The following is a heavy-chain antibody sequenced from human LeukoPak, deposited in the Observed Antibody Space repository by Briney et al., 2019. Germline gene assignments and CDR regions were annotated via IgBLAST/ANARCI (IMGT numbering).Heavy chain of an antibody. CDR3: AKVGYSGYDPTDY. V-gene: IGHV3-23*01. J-gene: IGHJ4*02. Sequence: PGGSLRLACAASGFTFSSYGMNWVRQAPGKGLEWVSAISGSGGSTYYADFVKGRFTISRDNSKNTLYLQMNSLRAEDTAVYYCAKVGYSGYDPTDYWGQGTLVTVSP. D-gene: IGHD5-12*01. CDR2: ISGSGGST. CDR1: GFTFSSYG.